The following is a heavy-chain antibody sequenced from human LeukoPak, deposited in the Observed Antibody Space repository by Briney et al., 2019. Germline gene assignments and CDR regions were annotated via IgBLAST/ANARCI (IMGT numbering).Heavy chain of an antibody. CDR2: IKQDGSEK. V-gene: IGHV3-7*01. J-gene: IGHJ4*02. D-gene: IGHD3-10*01. Sequence: PGGPLRLSCAASGFTLSSYWMSWVRQAPGKGLEWVANIKQDGSEKYYVDSVRGRFTISRDNAKNSLYLQMNSLRAEDTAVYYCARDGSGRVPEMSAPDYWGQGTLVTVSS. CDR1: GFTLSSYW. CDR3: ARDGSGRVPEMSAPDY.